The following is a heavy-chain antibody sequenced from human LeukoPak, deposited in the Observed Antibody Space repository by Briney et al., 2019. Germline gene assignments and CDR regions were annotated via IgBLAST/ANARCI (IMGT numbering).Heavy chain of an antibody. Sequence: GGSLRLSCAASGFTFSNAWMSWDRQAPGNGMEWVGRIKSTTDGGTADYAETDKGRFTISRDDSKNTLYLQMNSLKPEDTAVDYCAKVETSGGANCYALDYWGQGTLVTVSS. D-gene: IGHD2-2*01. CDR3: AKVETSGGANCYALDY. V-gene: IGHV3-15*01. CDR1: GFTFSNAW. CDR2: IKSTTDGGTA. J-gene: IGHJ4*02.